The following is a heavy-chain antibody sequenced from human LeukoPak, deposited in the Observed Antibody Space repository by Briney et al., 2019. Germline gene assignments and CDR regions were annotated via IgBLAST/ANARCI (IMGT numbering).Heavy chain of an antibody. CDR3: ARHVGEAYFDY. D-gene: IGHD3-16*01. CDR2: IYQSGST. CDR1: GGSISSYY. Sequence: SETLSLTCTVSGGSISSYYWSWIRQPPGKGREWIGYIYQSGSTNYNPSLKSRVTISADTSKNQFSLTLRSVNAADSAVYYCARHVGEAYFDYWGQGTLVTVSS. J-gene: IGHJ4*02. V-gene: IGHV4-59*08.